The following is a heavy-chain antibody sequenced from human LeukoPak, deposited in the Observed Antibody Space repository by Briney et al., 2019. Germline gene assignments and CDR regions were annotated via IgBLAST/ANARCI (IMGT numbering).Heavy chain of an antibody. V-gene: IGHV3-9*01. J-gene: IGHJ3*02. CDR3: IKDLRQDLHLDTFDI. CDR2: FSWDSGSS. Sequence: PGRSLILSWAAAGFNLDDFAMHWLRLPAGKGLQWVSSFSWDSGSSVYAESVKGRFTISRDNGKNSLYLQMNSLTPEDTALYYCIKDLRQDLHLDTFDIWGQGTMVTVSS. CDR1: GFNLDDFA. D-gene: IGHD5-12*01.